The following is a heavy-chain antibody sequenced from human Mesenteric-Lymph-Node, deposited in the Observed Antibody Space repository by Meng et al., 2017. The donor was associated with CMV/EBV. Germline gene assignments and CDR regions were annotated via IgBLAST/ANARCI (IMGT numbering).Heavy chain of an antibody. Sequence: PTLVKPTQTLTLTCTFSGFSLSTIGMCVSWVRQPPGKALEWLALIDWDDDKYYSASLKTRLTISQDTSKNQVVLTMINMDPVDTATYYCARMSRSRAYDYYYGMDVWGQGTTVTVSS. J-gene: IGHJ6*02. D-gene: IGHD3-16*01. CDR1: GFSLSTIGMC. V-gene: IGHV2-70*20. CDR2: IDWDDDK. CDR3: ARMSRSRAYDYYYGMDV.